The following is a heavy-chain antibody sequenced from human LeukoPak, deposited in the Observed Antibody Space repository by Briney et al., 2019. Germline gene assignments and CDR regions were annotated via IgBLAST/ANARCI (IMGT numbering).Heavy chain of an antibody. J-gene: IGHJ4*02. CDR1: GFTLSKYA. Sequence: GGSLRLSCAASGFTLSKYAMNWVRQAPGKGLEWVSGIDGSGGRPPSADSVKGRFTISRDISKNTLYLQVDSLRAEDTAAYYCARGKDYDFWNPFDHWGQGTLVTVSS. CDR3: ARGKDYDFWNPFDH. V-gene: IGHV3-23*01. D-gene: IGHD3-3*01. CDR2: IDGSGGRP.